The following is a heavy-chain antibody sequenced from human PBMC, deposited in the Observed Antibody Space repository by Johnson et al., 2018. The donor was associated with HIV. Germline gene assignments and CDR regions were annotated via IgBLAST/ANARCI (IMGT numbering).Heavy chain of an antibody. D-gene: IGHD3-9*01. CDR3: AKDFEPGGAYDAFDI. Sequence: QAQLVESGGGVVQPGRSLRLSCAASGFTFSTYGMHWVRQAPGKGLEWVAVISVDGSNKYYAYSVKGRFTISRDNSKNTLYLQMNTLKTEDTAVYYCAKDFEPGGAYDAFDIWGQGTMVTVSS. CDR2: ISVDGSNK. CDR1: GFTFSTYG. J-gene: IGHJ3*02. V-gene: IGHV3-30*18.